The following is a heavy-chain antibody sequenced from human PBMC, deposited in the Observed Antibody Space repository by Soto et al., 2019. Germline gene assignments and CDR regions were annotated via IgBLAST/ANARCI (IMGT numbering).Heavy chain of an antibody. CDR3: ARGIVVVTAIYHYYYGMDV. Sequence: LSLTCAGYGGSFRGYYWSWIRQPPGKGLEWIGEINHSGSTNYNPSLKSRVTISVETSKNQFSLKLSSVTAADTAVYYCARGIVVVTAIYHYYYGMDVWGQGTRVTVSS. CDR2: INHSGST. J-gene: IGHJ6*02. D-gene: IGHD2-21*02. V-gene: IGHV4-34*01. CDR1: GGSFRGYY.